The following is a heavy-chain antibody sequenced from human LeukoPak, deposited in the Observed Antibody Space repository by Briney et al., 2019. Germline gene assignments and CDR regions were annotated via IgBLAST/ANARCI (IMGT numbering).Heavy chain of an antibody. J-gene: IGHJ6*02. Sequence: PGGSLRLSCAASGFTVSNNFMTWVRQAPGKGLEWIGYIYYTGSTNYNPSLKSRVTISVDTSKNQFSLKLSPVTAADTAVYYCARRPHTGYSGDWGPHDYYYGMNVWGQGTTVTVSS. CDR1: GFTVSNNF. D-gene: IGHD6-19*01. CDR3: ARRPHTGYSGDWGPHDYYYGMNV. CDR2: IYYTGST. V-gene: IGHV4-59*08.